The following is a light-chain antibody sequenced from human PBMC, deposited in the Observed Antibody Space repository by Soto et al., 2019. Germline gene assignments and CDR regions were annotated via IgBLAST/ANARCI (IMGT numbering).Light chain of an antibody. V-gene: IGKV1-33*01. CDR3: QRYDNLPYT. CDR2: DAS. Sequence: DIQMTQSPSSLSASVGDRVTITCQASQDISNYVNWYQQKPGKAPKLLIYDASNLETGVASRFSGSGSGTDVTFTITSLQPEDIASYYCQRYDNLPYTFGQGTKVEI. J-gene: IGKJ2*01. CDR1: QDISNY.